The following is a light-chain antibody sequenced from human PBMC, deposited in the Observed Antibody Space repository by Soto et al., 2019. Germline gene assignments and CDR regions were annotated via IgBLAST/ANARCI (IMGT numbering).Light chain of an antibody. Sequence: ENVLTQSPGTLSLSPGERATLSCRASQSVSSSYLTWYQQKPGQAPRLLIYGASSMATDIPDRFSGSGSGTHFTLTISRLEPEDFAVYYCQQYDSSPVTFGQGTKLEIK. CDR3: QQYDSSPVT. J-gene: IGKJ2*01. V-gene: IGKV3-20*01. CDR1: QSVSSSY. CDR2: GAS.